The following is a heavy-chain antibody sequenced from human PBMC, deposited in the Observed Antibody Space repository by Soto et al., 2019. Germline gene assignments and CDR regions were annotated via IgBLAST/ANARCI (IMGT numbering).Heavy chain of an antibody. CDR3: ARGGRSSSSEPIDY. CDR1: GGSFSGYY. CDR2: INHSGST. Sequence: KPSETLSLTCAVYGGSFSGYYWSWIRQPPGKGLEWIGEINHSGSTNYNPSLKSRVTISVDTSKNQFSLKLSSVTAADTAVYYCARGGRSSSSEPIDYWGQGTLVTVSS. V-gene: IGHV4-34*01. J-gene: IGHJ4*02. D-gene: IGHD6-6*01.